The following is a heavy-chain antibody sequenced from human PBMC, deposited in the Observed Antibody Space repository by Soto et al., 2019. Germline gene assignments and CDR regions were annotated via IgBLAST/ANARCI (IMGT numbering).Heavy chain of an antibody. CDR1: GGTFSSYA. CDR3: ARDSTFGYYCSGNYYYYGMAV. J-gene: IGHJ6*02. Sequence: QVQLVQSGAEVKKPGSSVKVSCKASGGTFSSYAISWVRQAPGQGLEWMGGIIPIFGTANYAQKFQGRVTITADESTSTAYMELSSLRSEDTAVYYCARDSTFGYYCSGNYYYYGMAVWGQGTTVTVSS. D-gene: IGHD3-10*01. CDR2: IIPIFGTA. V-gene: IGHV1-69*01.